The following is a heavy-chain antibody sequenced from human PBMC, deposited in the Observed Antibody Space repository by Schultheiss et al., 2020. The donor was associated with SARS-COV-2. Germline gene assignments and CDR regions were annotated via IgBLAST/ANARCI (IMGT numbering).Heavy chain of an antibody. CDR3: ARVDIVVIPAAMLHMDV. J-gene: IGHJ6*02. Sequence: SETLSLTCTFSGGSITTYYSNWIRQTPGKGLEWIGSIYYSGSTYYNPSLKSRVTISVDTSKNQFSLKLSSVTAADTAVYYCARVDIVVIPAAMLHMDVWGQGTTVTVSS. D-gene: IGHD2-2*01. V-gene: IGHV4-59*01. CDR1: GGSITTYY. CDR2: IYYSGST.